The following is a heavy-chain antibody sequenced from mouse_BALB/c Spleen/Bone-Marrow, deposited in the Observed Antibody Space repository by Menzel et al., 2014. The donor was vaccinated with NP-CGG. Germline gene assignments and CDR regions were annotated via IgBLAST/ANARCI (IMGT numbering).Heavy chain of an antibody. CDR2: ILPGSDST. CDR3: ARDSSDYLAWFAY. D-gene: IGHD3-2*01. J-gene: IGHJ3*01. Sequence: QVQLQQPGAELMKPGASVKISCKATGYTFSSYWIEWVKQRPGHGLEWIGEILPGSDSTNYNENFKGKATFTADTSSNTAYMQLNSLTSEDSAVYFCARDSSDYLAWFAYRGQGTLVTVSA. CDR1: GYTFSSYW. V-gene: IGHV1-9*01.